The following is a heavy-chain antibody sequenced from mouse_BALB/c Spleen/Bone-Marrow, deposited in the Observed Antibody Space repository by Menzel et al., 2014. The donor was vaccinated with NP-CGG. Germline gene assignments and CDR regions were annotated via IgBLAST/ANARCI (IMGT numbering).Heavy chain of an antibody. CDR2: IDPETGGT. V-gene: IGHV1-15*01. D-gene: IGHD2-14*01. Sequence: QVQLQQPGAELVRPGASVTLSCKASGYTFTDYEMHWVKRTPVHGLEWIGAIDPETGGTAYNQKFKGKATLTADKSSSTAYMELRSLTSEDSAVYYCRAYYRYDGYAMDYWGQGTSVTVSS. CDR1: GYTFTDYE. J-gene: IGHJ4*01. CDR3: RAYYRYDGYAMDY.